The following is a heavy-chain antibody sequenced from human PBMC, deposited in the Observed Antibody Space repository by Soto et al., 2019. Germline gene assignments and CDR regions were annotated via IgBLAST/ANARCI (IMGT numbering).Heavy chain of an antibody. D-gene: IGHD1-20*01. CDR3: TRYNGGDYSDY. CDR2: IRSKAYGGTT. CDR1: GFTFGDCA. Sequence: GGSLRLSCTASGFTFGDCAMSWFRQAPGKGLEWVGFIRSKAYGGTTEYAASVKGRFTISRDDSKSIAYLQMNSLKTEDTAVYYCTRYNGGDYSDYWGQGTLVTVSS. V-gene: IGHV3-49*03. J-gene: IGHJ4*02.